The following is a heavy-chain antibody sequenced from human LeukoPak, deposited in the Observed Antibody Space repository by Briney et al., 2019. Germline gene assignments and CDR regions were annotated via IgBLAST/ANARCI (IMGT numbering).Heavy chain of an antibody. CDR1: GGSISSYY. V-gene: IGHV4-59*01. CDR2: IYYSGST. CDR3: ARVLPTRKAAATNWFDP. J-gene: IGHJ5*02. Sequence: PSETLSLTCTVSGGSISSYYWSWIRQPPGKGLEWIGYIYYSGSTNYNPSLKSRVTISVDTSKNQFSLKLSSVTAADTAVHYCARVLPTRKAAATNWFDPWGQGTLVTVSS. D-gene: IGHD6-13*01.